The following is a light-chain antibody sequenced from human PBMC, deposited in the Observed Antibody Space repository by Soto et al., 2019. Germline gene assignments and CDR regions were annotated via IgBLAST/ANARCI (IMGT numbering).Light chain of an antibody. CDR2: GAS. V-gene: IGKV3-15*01. CDR3: QQYNNWPIT. Sequence: EIVLTQSPGTLSLSPGEGATLSCRASQSVSSSYIAWYQQKPGQAPRLLIYGASTRATGIPARFSGSGSGTEFTLTISSLQSEDFAVYYCQQYNNWPITFGQGTRREIK. J-gene: IGKJ5*01. CDR1: QSVSSS.